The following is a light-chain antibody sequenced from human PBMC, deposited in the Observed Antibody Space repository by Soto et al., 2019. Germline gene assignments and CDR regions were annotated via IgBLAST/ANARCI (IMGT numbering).Light chain of an antibody. Sequence: DIQMTQSPSTLSASVGDRVTIICRASQNISGWLAWYQQKPGKAPKVLIYKASTLQDGVSSRFSGSGSGTEFTLTISSLQPDDFATYYCHQYNSNSTFGQGTKLEIK. CDR3: HQYNSNST. CDR1: QNISGW. V-gene: IGKV1-5*03. J-gene: IGKJ2*01. CDR2: KAS.